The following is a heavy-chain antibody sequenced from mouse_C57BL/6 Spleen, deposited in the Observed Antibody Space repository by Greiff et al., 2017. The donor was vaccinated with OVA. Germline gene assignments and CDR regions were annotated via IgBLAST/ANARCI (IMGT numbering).Heavy chain of an antibody. V-gene: IGHV5-9-1*02. CDR3: TREAYYYGSSYVSFAY. CDR2: ISSGGDYI. D-gene: IGHD1-1*01. Sequence: EVKLVESGEGLVKPGGSLKLSCAASGFTFSSYAMSWVRQTPEKRLEWVAYISSGGDYIYYADTVKGRFTISRDNARNTLYLQMSSLKSEDTAMYYCTREAYYYGSSYVSFAYWGQGTLVTVSA. J-gene: IGHJ3*01. CDR1: GFTFSSYA.